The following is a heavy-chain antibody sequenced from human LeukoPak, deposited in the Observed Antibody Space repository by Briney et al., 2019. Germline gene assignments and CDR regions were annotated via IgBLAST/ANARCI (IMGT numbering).Heavy chain of an antibody. CDR1: GFTVSSNY. Sequence: GGSLRLSCAASGFTVSSNYMSWVRQAPGKGLEWVSVIYSGGSTYYADSVKGRFTISRDNSKNTLYLQMHSLRAEDTAVYYCAISLNPYYFDYWGQGTLVTVSS. CDR2: IYSGGST. J-gene: IGHJ4*02. V-gene: IGHV3-53*01. CDR3: AISLNPYYFDY.